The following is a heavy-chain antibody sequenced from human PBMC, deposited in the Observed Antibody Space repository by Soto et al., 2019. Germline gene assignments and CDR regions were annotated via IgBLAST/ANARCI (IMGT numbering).Heavy chain of an antibody. CDR1: DGSFSNNY. CDR3: ATSLWFGTQPEI. Sequence: SETLSLTCGVYDGSFSNNYWTWFRQPPGKGLEWIGEISPSGTTKYTPPLKSRVTISLDTSKVHSSLKVTSVTAADTAVYYCATSLWFGTQPEIWGQGTLVTVSS. D-gene: IGHD3-10*01. CDR2: ISPSGTT. V-gene: IGHV4-34*01. J-gene: IGHJ4*02.